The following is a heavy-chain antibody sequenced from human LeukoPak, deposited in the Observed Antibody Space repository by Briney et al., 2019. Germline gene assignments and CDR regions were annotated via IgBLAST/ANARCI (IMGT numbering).Heavy chain of an antibody. D-gene: IGHD2-15*01. CDR2: INPSGVST. J-gene: IGHJ4*02. Sequence: ASVKVSSKASGYTFTSYYMHWVRQAPGQGLEWMGIINPSGVSTSYAQKFQGRVTMTRDTSTSTVYMELSSLRSEDTAVYYCARGDMAVYYFDYWGQGTLVTVSS. V-gene: IGHV1-46*01. CDR3: ARGDMAVYYFDY. CDR1: GYTFTSYY.